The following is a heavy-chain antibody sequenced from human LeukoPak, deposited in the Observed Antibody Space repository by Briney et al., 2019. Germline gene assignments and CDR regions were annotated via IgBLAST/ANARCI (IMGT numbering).Heavy chain of an antibody. D-gene: IGHD3-22*01. CDR3: ARGWDYDSGGRPTAYVY. CDR2: IIPIFDTA. V-gene: IGHV1-69*01. J-gene: IGHJ4*02. CDR1: GGTFSGYS. Sequence: GSSVKVSCKASGGTFSGYSISWVRQAPGQGLEWMGGIIPIFDTADYAQKFQGRVTITADESTSTAYMELSSLRSEDTAVYYCARGWDYDSGGRPTAYVYWGQGTLVTVSS.